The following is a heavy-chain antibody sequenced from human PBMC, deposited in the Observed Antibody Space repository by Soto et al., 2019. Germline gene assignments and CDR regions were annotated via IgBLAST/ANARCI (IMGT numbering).Heavy chain of an antibody. J-gene: IGHJ4*02. CDR1: GYTFISYA. V-gene: IGHV1-3*01. Sequence: QVQLVQSGAEVKKPGASVKGSCKASGYTFISYAMHWVRQAPGQRLEWMGWINAGNGNTKYSQKFQGRVTITRDTSASTAYMELSSLRSEDTAVYYCARGPGGPDGPGDYWGQGTLVTVSS. D-gene: IGHD2-15*01. CDR3: ARGPGGPDGPGDY. CDR2: INAGNGNT.